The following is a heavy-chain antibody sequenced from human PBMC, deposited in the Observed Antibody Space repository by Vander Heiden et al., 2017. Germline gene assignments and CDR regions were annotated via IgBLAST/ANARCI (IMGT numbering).Heavy chain of an antibody. CDR2: ISGSGGST. CDR1: GFTFGSYA. Sequence: EVQLLESGGGLVQPGGSLRLSCAASGFTFGSYAMSWVRQAPGKGLEWVSGISGSGGSTYYADSVKGRFTISRDNAKNTVYLQMNSLRAEDTAVYYCAKGRGYNFWSGPSYWGQGTLVTVSS. V-gene: IGHV3-23*01. J-gene: IGHJ4*02. D-gene: IGHD3-3*01. CDR3: AKGRGYNFWSGPSY.